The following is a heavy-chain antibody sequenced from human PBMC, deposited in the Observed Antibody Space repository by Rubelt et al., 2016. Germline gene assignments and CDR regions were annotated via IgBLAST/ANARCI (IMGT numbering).Heavy chain of an antibody. CDR2: ISGDSSHT. CDR3: ARRSSLEY. Sequence: VQLLESGGGLVQPGGSLRLSCAASGFTFSDYYMSWIRQAPGKGLEWVSYISGDSSHTNYADSVKGRFTISRDNAKNSLYLQRNSLRVEDTAVYYCARRSSLEYWGQGTLVTVSS. J-gene: IGHJ4*02. CDR1: GFTFSDYY. V-gene: IGHV3-11*03.